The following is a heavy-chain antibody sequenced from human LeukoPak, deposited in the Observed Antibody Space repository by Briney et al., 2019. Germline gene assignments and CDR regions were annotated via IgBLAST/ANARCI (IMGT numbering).Heavy chain of an antibody. CDR3: ARCSGWNPYYFDY. V-gene: IGHV3-11*01. D-gene: IGHD6-19*01. CDR1: GFTFSDYY. CDR2: ISSSGSNI. Sequence: TGGSLRLSCAASGFTFSDYYMSWIRQAPGKGLEWVSYISSSGSNIYYADSVKGRFTISRDSAKNSLYLQMNSLRAEDTAVYYCARCSGWNPYYFDYWGQGTLVTVSS. J-gene: IGHJ4*02.